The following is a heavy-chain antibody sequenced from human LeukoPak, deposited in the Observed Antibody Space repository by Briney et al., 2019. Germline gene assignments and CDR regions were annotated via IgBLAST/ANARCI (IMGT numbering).Heavy chain of an antibody. V-gene: IGHV3-20*04. CDR1: EFTFDDYG. CDR3: ARAGLYNWNYEGTAYFDY. CDR2: INWNGGST. D-gene: IGHD1-7*01. Sequence: GGSLRLSCAASEFTFDDYGMSWVRQAPGKGLEWVSGINWNGGSTGYADSVKGRFTISRDNAKNSLYLQMNSLRAEDTALYYCARAGLYNWNYEGTAYFDYWGQGTLVTVSS. J-gene: IGHJ4*02.